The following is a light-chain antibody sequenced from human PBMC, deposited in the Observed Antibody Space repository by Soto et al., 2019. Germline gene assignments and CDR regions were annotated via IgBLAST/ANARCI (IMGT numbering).Light chain of an antibody. CDR2: DAS. Sequence: EIVLTQSPATVSLSPGERATLSCRASQSVGSSLAWYQQKPGQAPRLLIDDASNRATGIPARFSGSGSGTDFTLTISSLEPEDSAVYYCQRRGNPFTFGPGTKVHIK. J-gene: IGKJ3*01. V-gene: IGKV3-11*01. CDR3: QRRGNPFT. CDR1: QSVGSS.